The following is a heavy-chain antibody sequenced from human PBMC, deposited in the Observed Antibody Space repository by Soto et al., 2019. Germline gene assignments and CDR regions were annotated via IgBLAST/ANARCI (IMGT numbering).Heavy chain of an antibody. CDR1: GFTFDDYA. Sequence: GGSLRLSCAVSGFTFDDYAMHWVRQAPGKGLEWVSHISWNSGTIGYADSVKGRFTISRDNAKNSLYLQMNSLRAEDTALYYCAKDNSLYGDHGGVDYWGQGTLVTVSS. J-gene: IGHJ4*02. CDR3: AKDNSLYGDHGGVDY. CDR2: ISWNSGTI. D-gene: IGHD4-17*01. V-gene: IGHV3-9*01.